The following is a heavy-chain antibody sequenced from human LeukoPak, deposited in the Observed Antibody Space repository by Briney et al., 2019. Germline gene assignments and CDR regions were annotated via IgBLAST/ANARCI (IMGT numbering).Heavy chain of an antibody. Sequence: GGSLRLSCAASGFTFSNFGMSWVRQAPGKGLDWVSGISGSGGSTYYADSVKGRFTISRDNSKSTLSLQMNSLRAEDTAIYYCATYRQVLLPFESWGQGTLVTVSS. D-gene: IGHD2-8*02. CDR1: GFTFSNFG. CDR3: ATYRQVLLPFES. CDR2: ISGSGGST. J-gene: IGHJ4*02. V-gene: IGHV3-23*01.